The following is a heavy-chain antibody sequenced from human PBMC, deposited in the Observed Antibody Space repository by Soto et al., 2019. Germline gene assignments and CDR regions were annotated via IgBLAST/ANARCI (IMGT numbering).Heavy chain of an antibody. J-gene: IGHJ4*02. CDR2: IYYSGST. V-gene: IGHV4-59*01. D-gene: IGHD3-3*01. CDR3: ACGVRGLRTDY. Sequence: SETLSLTCTVSGGAISIYYWSLIRQPPGKGLEWIGYIYYSGSTNYNPSLKSRVTISVDTSKNQFSLKLSSVTAADTAVYYCACGVRGLRTDYWGQGTRVTVSS. CDR1: GGAISIYY.